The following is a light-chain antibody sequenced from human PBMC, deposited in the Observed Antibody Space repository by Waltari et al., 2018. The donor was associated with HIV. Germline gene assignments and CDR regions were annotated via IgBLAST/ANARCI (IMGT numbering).Light chain of an antibody. J-gene: IGLJ2*01. CDR2: DVS. Sequence: QSALTQPASVSGSPGQSITISCTGTSIDVGGYNYVSWYQQHPGKAPKLMIYDVSNRPSGVSNRFSGSKSGNTASLTISGLQAEDEADYYCSSYTSSSVVFGGGTKLTVL. V-gene: IGLV2-14*03. CDR1: SIDVGGYNY. CDR3: SSYTSSSVV.